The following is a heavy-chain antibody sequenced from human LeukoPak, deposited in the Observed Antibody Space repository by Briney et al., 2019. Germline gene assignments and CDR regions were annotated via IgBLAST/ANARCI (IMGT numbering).Heavy chain of an antibody. V-gene: IGHV1-69*13. CDR2: IIPIFGTA. J-gene: IGHJ4*02. CDR3: ARGHRKGEVAFDY. CDR1: GGTFSSYA. Sequence: LVKVSCKASGGTFSSYAISWVRQAPGQGLEWMGGIIPIFGTANYAQKFQGRVTITADESTSTAYMELSSLRSEDTAVYYCARGHRKGEVAFDYWGQGTLVTVSS. D-gene: IGHD5-12*01.